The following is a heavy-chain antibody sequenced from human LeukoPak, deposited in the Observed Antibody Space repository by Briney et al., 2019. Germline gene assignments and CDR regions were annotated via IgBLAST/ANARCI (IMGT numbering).Heavy chain of an antibody. Sequence: PGGSLRLSCAASGFTFSSYGMHWVRQAPGKGLEWVAVIWYDGSNKYYADSVKGRFTISRDNSKNTLYLQMNSLRAEDTAVYYCAKDSGYGDFTTYFDYWGQGTLVSVSS. CDR3: AKDSGYGDFTTYFDY. V-gene: IGHV3-33*06. CDR1: GFTFSSYG. D-gene: IGHD4-17*01. CDR2: IWYDGSNK. J-gene: IGHJ4*02.